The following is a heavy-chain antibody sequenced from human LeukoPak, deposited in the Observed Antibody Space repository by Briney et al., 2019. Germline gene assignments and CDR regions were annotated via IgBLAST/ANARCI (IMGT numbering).Heavy chain of an antibody. D-gene: IGHD6-19*01. CDR3: ARVAAVAGPGYFDY. CDR2: IYHSGST. V-gene: IGHV4-38-2*02. CDR1: GYSISSGYC. Sequence: SETLSLTCTVSGYSISSGYCWGWIRQPPGKGLEWIGSIYHSGSTYYNPSLKSRVTISVDTSKNQFSLKLSSVTAADTAVYYCARVAAVAGPGYFDYWGQGTLVTVSS. J-gene: IGHJ4*02.